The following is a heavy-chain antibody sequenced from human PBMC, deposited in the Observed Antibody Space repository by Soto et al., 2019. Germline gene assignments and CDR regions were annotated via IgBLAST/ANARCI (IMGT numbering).Heavy chain of an antibody. CDR1: GLSVSTGGVG. CDR3: EHRHPQQLMFDF. Sequence: QITLKESAPTLVKPTQTLTLTCTFSGLSVSTGGVGVAWIRQPPGKALEWLALIDWNDEKRYSSSLNSRLTITKDTSKNQVVLKMTNMDPADTATYFCEHRHPQQLMFDFWGQGTLVTVSS. CDR2: IDWNDEK. D-gene: IGHD6-13*01. V-gene: IGHV2-5*01. J-gene: IGHJ4*02.